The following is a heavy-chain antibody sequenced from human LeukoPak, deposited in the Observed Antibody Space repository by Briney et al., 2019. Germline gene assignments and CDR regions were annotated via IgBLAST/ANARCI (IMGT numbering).Heavy chain of an antibody. V-gene: IGHV4-59*08. D-gene: IGHD1-14*01. CDR1: GGSISSYY. CDR2: IYYSGST. CDR3: ARHGTISSESYFDY. Sequence: PSETLSLTCTVSGGSISSYYWSWIRQPPGKGLEWIGYIYYSGSTNYNPSLKGRVTISVDTSKNQASLRLSSVTAADTAVYYCARHGTISSESYFDYWGQGALVTVSS. J-gene: IGHJ4*02.